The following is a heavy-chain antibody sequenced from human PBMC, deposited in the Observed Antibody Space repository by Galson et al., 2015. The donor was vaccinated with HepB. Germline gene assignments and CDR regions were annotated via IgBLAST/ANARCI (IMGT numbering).Heavy chain of an antibody. CDR2: TYYRSKWYN. V-gene: IGHV6-1*01. Sequence: CAISGDSVSSNSAAWNWIRQSPSRGLEWLGRTYYRSKWYNDYAVSVKSRITTNPDTSKNQFSLQLDSVTPEDTAVYYCARDQDSGSYYNFDYWGQGTLVTVSS. CDR3: ARDQDSGSYYNFDY. J-gene: IGHJ4*02. CDR1: GDSVSSNSAA. D-gene: IGHD1-26*01.